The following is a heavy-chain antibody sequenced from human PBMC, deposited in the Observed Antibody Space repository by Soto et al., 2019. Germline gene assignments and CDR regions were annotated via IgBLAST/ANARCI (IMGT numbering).Heavy chain of an antibody. CDR3: PIQTGLDVNGSGY. CDR2: ISGSGDAT. D-gene: IGHD1-1*01. CDR1: GFTFSSYA. Sequence: GGSLRLSCAASGFTFSSYAMSWVRQASGKGLEWLSAISGSGDATYYADSVKGRFSISRDNSKNTLFRQMNSLKADETAVFYCPIQTGLDVNGSGYWGRGTMVAASS. V-gene: IGHV3-23*01. J-gene: IGHJ4*02.